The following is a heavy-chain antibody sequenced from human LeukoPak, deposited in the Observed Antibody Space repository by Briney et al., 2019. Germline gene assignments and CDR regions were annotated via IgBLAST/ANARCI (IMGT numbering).Heavy chain of an antibody. Sequence: SETLSLTCTVSRDSLSTYSWSWLRQPPGKGLEYIGYIYYSGSTNYNPSLKSRVTMSVDTSKNQFSLKLNSVTAADTAVYYCVGEKNYWGTPYWGQGTLVTVSS. CDR1: RDSLSTYS. D-gene: IGHD1-7*01. J-gene: IGHJ4*02. V-gene: IGHV4-59*08. CDR3: VGEKNYWGTPY. CDR2: IYYSGST.